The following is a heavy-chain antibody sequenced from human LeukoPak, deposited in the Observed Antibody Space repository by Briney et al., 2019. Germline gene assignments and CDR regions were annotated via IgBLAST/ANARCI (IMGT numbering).Heavy chain of an antibody. CDR1: GGSFSGYY. CDR3: ARGILLWFGETQFDY. Sequence: SETLSPTCAVYGGSFSGYYWSWIRQPPGKGLEWIGEINHSGSTNYNPSLKSRVTISVGKSKNQFSLKLSSVTAADTAVYYCARGILLWFGETQFDYWGQGTLVTVSS. D-gene: IGHD3-10*01. V-gene: IGHV4-34*01. CDR2: INHSGST. J-gene: IGHJ4*02.